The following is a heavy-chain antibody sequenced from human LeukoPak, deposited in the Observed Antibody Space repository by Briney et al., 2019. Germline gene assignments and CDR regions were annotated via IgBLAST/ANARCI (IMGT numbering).Heavy chain of an antibody. Sequence: GASVKVSCKASGGTFSSYAISWVRQAPGQGLEWMGRIIPILGIANYAQKFQGRVTITADKSTSTAYMELSSLRSEDTAVYYCARERLHYYDSSGEPLDYWGQRTLVTVSS. D-gene: IGHD3-22*01. CDR3: ARERLHYYDSSGEPLDY. V-gene: IGHV1-69*04. J-gene: IGHJ4*02. CDR1: GGTFSSYA. CDR2: IIPILGIA.